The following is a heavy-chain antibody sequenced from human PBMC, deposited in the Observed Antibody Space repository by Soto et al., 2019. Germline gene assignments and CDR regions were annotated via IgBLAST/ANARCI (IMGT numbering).Heavy chain of an antibody. J-gene: IGHJ5*02. V-gene: IGHV3-23*01. CDR1: GFTFSHNA. CDR3: VRGGGGGLFDP. D-gene: IGHD2-15*01. Sequence: PGGSLRLSCAASGFTFSHNALSWVRQAPGKGLEWVSTISDAGGSTDYADSVKGRFTTSRDNAKNMVFLQMDSLRAEDTAIYYCVRGGGGGLFDPWGQGTMVTVSS. CDR2: ISDAGGST.